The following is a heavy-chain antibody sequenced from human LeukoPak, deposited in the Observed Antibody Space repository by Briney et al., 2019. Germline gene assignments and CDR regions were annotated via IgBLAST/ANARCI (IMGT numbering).Heavy chain of an antibody. D-gene: IGHD2-21*02. CDR3: VSQTHCRADSCIDY. J-gene: IGHJ4*02. Sequence: GESLKISCKGSGYSFTSYWIGWVRQMPGKGLEWMGIIYPGDSETTYSPSFQGQVTISADKNMNIAYLQWSSLKASDTAMYFCVSQTHCRADSCIDYWGQGTLVTVSS. CDR1: GYSFTSYW. V-gene: IGHV5-51*01. CDR2: IYPGDSET.